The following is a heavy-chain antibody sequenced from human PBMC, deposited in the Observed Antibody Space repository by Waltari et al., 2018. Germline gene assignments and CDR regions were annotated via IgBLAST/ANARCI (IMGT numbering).Heavy chain of an antibody. J-gene: IGHJ4*02. V-gene: IGHV3-30-3*01. CDR2: RSYYGTYS. CDR1: GFSFSNYA. Sequence: QVQLVESGGSVVQPGRSLRLSCATSGFSFSNYAVHLVRQAPGKGLGWVAIRSYYGTYSTYADSVKGRFTIARDNSNNTLYLQMNSLRPEDTAIYDCAREFTRGYYAGYWGQGTLVTVSS. CDR3: AREFTRGYYAGY. D-gene: IGHD1-26*01.